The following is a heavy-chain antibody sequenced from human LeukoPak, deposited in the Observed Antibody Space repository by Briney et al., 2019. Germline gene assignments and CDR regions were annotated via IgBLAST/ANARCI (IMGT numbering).Heavy chain of an antibody. CDR3: ARSGFWAARQYYFDY. J-gene: IGHJ4*02. Sequence: GGSLRLSCAASGFTFSSYSMNWVRQAPGKGLEWVSYISSSSSTIYYADSVKGRFTISRDNAKNSLYLQMNSLRAEDTAVYYCARSGFWAARQYYFDYWGQGTLVTVSS. D-gene: IGHD6-6*01. CDR1: GFTFSSYS. CDR2: ISSSSSTI. V-gene: IGHV3-48*01.